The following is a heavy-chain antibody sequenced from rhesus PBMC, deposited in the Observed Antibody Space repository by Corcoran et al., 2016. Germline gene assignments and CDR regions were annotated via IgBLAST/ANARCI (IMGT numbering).Heavy chain of an antibody. D-gene: IGHD1-44*02. CDR3: ARRYHGEDY. V-gene: IGHV4-165*01. Sequence: QVQLQESGPGLVKPSETLSLTCAVSGGSFSGYYWGWIRQPPGKGLEGIGYISGSSGSTDYNPSLKSRVTISTDTSKNQFSLKLSSVTAADTAVYYCARRYHGEDYWGQGVLVTVSS. CDR1: GGSFSGYY. CDR2: ISGSSGST. J-gene: IGHJ4*01.